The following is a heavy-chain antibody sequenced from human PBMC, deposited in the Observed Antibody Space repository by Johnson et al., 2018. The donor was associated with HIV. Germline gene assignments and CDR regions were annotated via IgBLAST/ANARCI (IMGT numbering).Heavy chain of an antibody. CDR3: VSDRGFFAFDM. J-gene: IGHJ3*02. CDR2: IHQDGRAK. CDR1: GFTFSSYW. V-gene: IGHV3-7*01. D-gene: IGHD3-3*01. Sequence: VQLVESGGGLVQPGGSLRLSCAASGFTFSSYWMTWVRQAPGKGLEWVANIHQDGRAKYYLDSVKGRFAISRDNAKNSLYLQINSLRVEDTAVYYCVSDRGFFAFDMWGQGTMVTVAS.